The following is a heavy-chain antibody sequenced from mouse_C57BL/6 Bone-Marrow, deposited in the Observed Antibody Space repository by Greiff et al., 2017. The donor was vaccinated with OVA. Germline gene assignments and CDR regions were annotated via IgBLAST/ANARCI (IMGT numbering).Heavy chain of an antibody. CDR3: AREKRYDCYYVLAY. V-gene: IGHV1-69*01. J-gene: IGHJ3*01. CDR1: GYTFTSYW. D-gene: IGHD2-3*01. CDR2: IDPSDSYT. Sequence: QVQLQQPGAELVMPGASVKLSCKASGYTFTSYWMHWVKQRPGQGLEWIGEIDPSDSYTNYNQKFKGKSTLTVDKSSSTAYMQLSSLTSEDSAVYYCAREKRYDCYYVLAYWGQGTLVTVSA.